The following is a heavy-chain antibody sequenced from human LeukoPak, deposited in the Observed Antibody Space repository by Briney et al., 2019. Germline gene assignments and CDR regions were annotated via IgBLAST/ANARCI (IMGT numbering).Heavy chain of an antibody. Sequence: SETLSLTCTVSGGSISSNSDYWGWIRQPPGKGLEWIGTIYHSGSTYYKPSLKSRVTISVDTSKNQFSLKVNSVTAADTAVYYCARRHRPYYYGSGSYWYFDLWGGGTLVTV. CDR1: GGSISSNSDY. CDR2: IYHSGST. J-gene: IGHJ2*01. CDR3: ARRHRPYYYGSGSYWYFDL. V-gene: IGHV4-39*01. D-gene: IGHD3-10*01.